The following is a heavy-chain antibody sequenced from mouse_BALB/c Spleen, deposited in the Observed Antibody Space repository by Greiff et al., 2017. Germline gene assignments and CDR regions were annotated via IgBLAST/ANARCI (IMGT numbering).Heavy chain of an antibody. CDR1: GYTFTSYY. D-gene: IGHD4-1*01. CDR3: TRLWEAMDY. V-gene: IGHV1S81*02. J-gene: IGHJ4*01. Sequence: VKLQQSGAELVKPGASVKLSCKASGYTFTSYYMYWVKQRPGQGLEWIGEINPSNGGTNFNEKFKSKATLTVDKSSSTAYMQLSSLTSEDSAVYYCTRLWEAMDYWGQGTSVTVSS. CDR2: INPSNGGT.